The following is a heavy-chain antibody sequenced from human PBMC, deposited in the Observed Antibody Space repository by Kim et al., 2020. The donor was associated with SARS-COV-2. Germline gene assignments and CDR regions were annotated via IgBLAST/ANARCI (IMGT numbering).Heavy chain of an antibody. J-gene: IGHJ4*02. CDR2: IYYSGST. D-gene: IGHD3-10*01. CDR3: ARRNYYGSGSDFDY. Sequence: SQTLSLTCTVSGGSISSYYWSWIRQPPGKGLEWIGYIYYSGSTNYNPSLKSRVTISVDTSKNQFSLKLSSVTAADTAVYYCARRNYYGSGSDFDYWGQGTLVTVSS. CDR1: GGSISSYY. V-gene: IGHV4-59*08.